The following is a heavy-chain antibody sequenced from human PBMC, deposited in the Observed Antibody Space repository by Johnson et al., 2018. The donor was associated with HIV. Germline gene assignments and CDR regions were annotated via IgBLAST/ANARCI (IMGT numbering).Heavy chain of an antibody. D-gene: IGHD6-13*01. CDR1: NFTFKDFY. V-gene: IGHV3-11*05. CDR3: ARCSYPGYSSSWYLAAAFDI. CDR2: ISGSGFDT. J-gene: IGHJ3*02. Sequence: QVQLVESGGDLIKPGGSLRLSCAVSNFTFKDFYMSWIRQAPGKGLEWLSYISGSGFDTYYADSVKGRFTISRESAKNSLYLQMNSLRAEDTAVYYCARCSYPGYSSSWYLAAAFDIWGQGTMVTVSS.